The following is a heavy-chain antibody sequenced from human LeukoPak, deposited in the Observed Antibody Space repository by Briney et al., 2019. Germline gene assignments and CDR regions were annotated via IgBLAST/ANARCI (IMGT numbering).Heavy chain of an antibody. CDR2: IYYSGSP. CDR3: ARGSGSRTKANWFDP. CDR1: GGSISSYY. Sequence: ASETLSLTCTVFGGSISSYYWSWIRQPPGKGLEWIGYIYYSGSPNYNPSLKSQATISVDTSKNQFSLKLSSVTAADTAVYYCARGSGSRTKANWFDPWGQGTLVTVSS. D-gene: IGHD1-26*01. V-gene: IGHV4-59*12. J-gene: IGHJ5*02.